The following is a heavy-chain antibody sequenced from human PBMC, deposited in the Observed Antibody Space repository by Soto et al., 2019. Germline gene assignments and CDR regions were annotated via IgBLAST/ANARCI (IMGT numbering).Heavy chain of an antibody. V-gene: IGHV1-2*04. J-gene: IGHJ6*02. Sequence: GASVKVSCKASGYTFTGYYMHWVRRAPGQGLEWMGWINPNSGGTNYAQKFQGWVTMTRDTSISTAYMELSRLRSDDTAVYYCARSDFWSGAYYYYGMDVWGQGTTVTVSS. D-gene: IGHD3-3*01. CDR2: INPNSGGT. CDR1: GYTFTGYY. CDR3: ARSDFWSGAYYYYGMDV.